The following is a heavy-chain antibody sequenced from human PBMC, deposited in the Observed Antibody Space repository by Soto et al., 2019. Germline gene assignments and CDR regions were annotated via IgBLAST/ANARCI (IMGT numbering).Heavy chain of an antibody. D-gene: IGHD1-7*01. J-gene: IGHJ4*02. CDR3: AQGGVNYEDMSYFDY. CDR1: GGSISSGGYY. CDR2: IYYSGST. V-gene: IGHV4-31*03. Sequence: SETLSLTCTVSGGSISSGGYYCSWIRQHPGNGLEWIGYIYYSGSTYYNPSLKSRVTISVDTSKNQFSLKLSSVTAADTAMYYLAQGGVNYEDMSYFDYWGQGTLVTVSS.